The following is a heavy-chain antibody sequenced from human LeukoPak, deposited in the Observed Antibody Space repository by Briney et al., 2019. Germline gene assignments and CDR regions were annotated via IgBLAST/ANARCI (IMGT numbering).Heavy chain of an antibody. D-gene: IGHD3-22*01. J-gene: IGHJ4*02. Sequence: PGGSLRLSCAASGFSFSDHYMNWIRQAPGKGLEWVSYISSSGRTISYADSVKGRFTVSRDNAKNSLYLQMNSLRVEDTAVYYCARGGVMMVMEWGQGTLVTVSS. V-gene: IGHV3-11*01. CDR2: ISSSGRTI. CDR3: ARGGVMMVME. CDR1: GFSFSDHY.